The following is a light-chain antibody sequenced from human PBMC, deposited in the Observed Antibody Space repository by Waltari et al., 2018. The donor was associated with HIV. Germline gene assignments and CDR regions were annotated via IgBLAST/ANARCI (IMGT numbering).Light chain of an antibody. CDR1: SGHSSYA. Sequence: QLVLTQSPSASASLGASVKLTCTLSSGHSSYAIAWHPQQPEKGPRHLMKLNSDGSHSKGDGIPDRFSGSSSGAERSLTISSLQSEDEADYYCQTWGTGIVVFGGGTKLTVL. CDR2: LNSDGSH. V-gene: IGLV4-69*01. J-gene: IGLJ2*01. CDR3: QTWGTGIVV.